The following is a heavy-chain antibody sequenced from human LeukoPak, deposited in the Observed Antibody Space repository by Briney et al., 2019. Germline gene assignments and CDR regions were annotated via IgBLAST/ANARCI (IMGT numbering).Heavy chain of an antibody. J-gene: IGHJ3*02. CDR1: GXTFSSYS. CDR3: ARDGRMYYYDSSGDAFDI. CDR2: ISSSSSTI. Sequence: GGSLRLSCAVSGXTFSSYSMNWVRQAPGKGLEWVSYISSSSSTIYYADSVKGRFTISRDNAKNSLYLQMNSLRDEDTAVYYCARDGRMYYYDSSGDAFDIWGQGTMVTVSS. V-gene: IGHV3-48*02. D-gene: IGHD3-22*01.